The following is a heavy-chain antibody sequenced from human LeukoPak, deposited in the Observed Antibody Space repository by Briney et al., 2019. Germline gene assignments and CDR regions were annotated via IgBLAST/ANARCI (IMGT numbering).Heavy chain of an antibody. CDR1: GGTLSSYA. D-gene: IGHD6-19*01. CDR3: ARDGLAVAGDFDY. Sequence: GASVKVSCKASGGTLSSYAISWVRQAPGQGLEWMGRIIPILGIANYAQKFQGRVTITAGKSTSTAYMELSSLRSEDTAVYYCARDGLAVAGDFDYWGQGTLVTVSS. CDR2: IIPILGIA. V-gene: IGHV1-69*04. J-gene: IGHJ4*02.